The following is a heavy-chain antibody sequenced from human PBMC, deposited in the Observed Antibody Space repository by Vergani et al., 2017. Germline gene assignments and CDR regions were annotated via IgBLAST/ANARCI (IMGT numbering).Heavy chain of an antibody. D-gene: IGHD4-11*01. CDR1: GGSISSGGYY. J-gene: IGHJ4*02. V-gene: IGHV4-30-4*08. CDR2: TYYSGST. Sequence: QVQLQESGPGLVKPSQTLSLTCTVSGGSISSGGYYWSWVLQHPGKGLEWIGYTYYSGSTFYTPSLDSGVTISVDTSKNQFSLRLTSVTAADTAVYYCAPEEARDYSINYWGQGTMVTVSS. CDR3: APEEARDYSINY.